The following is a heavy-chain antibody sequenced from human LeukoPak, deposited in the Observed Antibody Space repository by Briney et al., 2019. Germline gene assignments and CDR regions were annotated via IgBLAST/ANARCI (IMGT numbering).Heavy chain of an antibody. CDR1: GGSFSDYY. J-gene: IGHJ6*03. CDR3: ARGFVATYYYYYYMDV. CDR2: INHSGST. V-gene: IGHV4-34*01. Sequence: SETLSLTCAVYGGSFSDYYWSWIRQPPGKGLEWIGEINHSGSTNYNPSLKSRVTISVDTSKNQFSLKLSSVTAADTAVYYCARGFVATYYYYYYMDVWGKGTTVTVSS. D-gene: IGHD2-15*01.